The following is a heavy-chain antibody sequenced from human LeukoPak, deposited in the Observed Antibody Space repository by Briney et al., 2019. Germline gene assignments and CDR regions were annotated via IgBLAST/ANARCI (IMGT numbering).Heavy chain of an antibody. D-gene: IGHD3-10*01. J-gene: IGHJ6*03. CDR3: ARWVLGANGESHYYYYYYMDV. Sequence: SQTLSLTCAISGDSVSSNSAAWNWIGQSPSRGLEWLGRTYYRSKWYNDYAVSVKSRITINPDTSKNQFSLQLNSVTPEDTAVYYCARWVLGANGESHYYYYYYMDVWGKGTTVTVSS. V-gene: IGHV6-1*01. CDR1: GDSVSSNSAA. CDR2: TYYRSKWYN.